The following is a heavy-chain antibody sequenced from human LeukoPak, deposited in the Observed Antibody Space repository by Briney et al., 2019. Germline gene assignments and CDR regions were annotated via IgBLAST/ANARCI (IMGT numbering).Heavy chain of an antibody. Sequence: SETLSLTCTVSGGSISIYYWSWIRQPPGKGLEWIGYIYYSGSTNYNPSLKSRVTISVDTSKNQFSLKLSSVTAADTAVYYCARHRRIAVAGTLQYYGMDVWGQGTTVTVSS. CDR3: ARHRRIAVAGTLQYYGMDV. CDR2: IYYSGST. CDR1: GGSISIYY. D-gene: IGHD6-19*01. J-gene: IGHJ6*02. V-gene: IGHV4-59*08.